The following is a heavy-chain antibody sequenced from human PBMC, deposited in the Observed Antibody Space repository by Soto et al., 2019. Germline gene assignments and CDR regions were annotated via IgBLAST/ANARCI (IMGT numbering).Heavy chain of an antibody. D-gene: IGHD2-21*02. CDR3: TREPLVGGVCYDDRLDP. V-gene: IGHV1-3*04. CDR2: SNIGNGNT. J-gene: IGHJ5*02. CDR1: GYTFTSYA. Sequence: QVQLVQSGAEVKKPGASVRVSCRTSGYTFTSYAIHWVRQAPGQGLEWMAWSNIGNGNTKYSQKFQCRVTVSRDTTASTAKMELSSLRSEDTAVNYCTREPLVGGVCYDDRLDPWGQGTLVTVSS.